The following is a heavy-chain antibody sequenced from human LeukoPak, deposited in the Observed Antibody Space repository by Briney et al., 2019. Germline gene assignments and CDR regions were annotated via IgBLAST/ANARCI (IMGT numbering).Heavy chain of an antibody. CDR3: AREPGDGAPNDAFDI. D-gene: IGHD3-10*01. CDR2: LSHSGST. V-gene: IGHV4-38-2*02. CDR1: GYSISSGYY. Sequence: SETLSLTCTVSGYSISSGYYWGWIRQPPGKGLEWIGSLSHSGSTNYNPSLKSRVTISVDTSKNQFSLKLSSVTAADTAVYYCAREPGDGAPNDAFDIWGQGTMVTVSS. J-gene: IGHJ3*02.